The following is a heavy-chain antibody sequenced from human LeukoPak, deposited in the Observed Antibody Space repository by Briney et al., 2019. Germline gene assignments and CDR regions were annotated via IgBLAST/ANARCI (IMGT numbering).Heavy chain of an antibody. CDR1: GGSISSYY. D-gene: IGHD1-26*01. J-gene: IGHJ4*02. CDR2: IYYSGST. V-gene: IGHV4-59*01. CDR3: ARVLLVGATGYYFDY. Sequence: SETLSLTCTVSGGSISSYYWSWIRQPPGKGLEWIGYIYYSGSTNYNPSLKSRVTISVDTSKNQFSLKLSSVTAADTAVYYCARVLLVGATGYYFDYWGQGTLVTVSS.